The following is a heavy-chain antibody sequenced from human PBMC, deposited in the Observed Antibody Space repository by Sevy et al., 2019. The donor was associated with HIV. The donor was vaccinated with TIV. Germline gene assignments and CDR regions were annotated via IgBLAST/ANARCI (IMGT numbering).Heavy chain of an antibody. CDR2: LSFGCGKI. J-gene: IGHJ4*02. V-gene: IGHV3-23*01. Sequence: GGSLRLSCAASGFAFYEYSMSWIRQAPGKGLEWVATLSFGCGKINYADSVKGRFTISRDNSMNSFYLQMDNLRVDETALYYCAREGCSRPHDYWGQGTRVTVSS. D-gene: IGHD2-8*01. CDR1: GFAFYEYS. CDR3: AREGCSRPHDY.